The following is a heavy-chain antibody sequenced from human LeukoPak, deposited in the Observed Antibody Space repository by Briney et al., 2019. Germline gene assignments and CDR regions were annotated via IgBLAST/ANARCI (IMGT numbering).Heavy chain of an antibody. D-gene: IGHD1-1*01. V-gene: IGHV4-39*01. CDR2: IYYSGTT. J-gene: IGHJ4*02. Sequence: PSATLSLTCTVSGDSISSGGHFWSSIRQPPGTGLEWIGSIYYSGTTYYSPSLKIRVTISVDTSKNQFSLKLSSVTAADTAMYSCARKISTGTQRGYFDSWGQGTLVTVSS. CDR3: ARKISTGTQRGYFDS. CDR1: GDSISSGGHF.